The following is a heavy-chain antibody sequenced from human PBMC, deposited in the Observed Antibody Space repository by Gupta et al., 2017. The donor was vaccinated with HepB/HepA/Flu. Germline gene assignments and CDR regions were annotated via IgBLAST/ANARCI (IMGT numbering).Heavy chain of an antibody. J-gene: IGHJ4*02. Sequence: EVHLLESGGGLVQPGGSLRLSCAASGFTFSSYAMSWVRQAPGKGLEWSSAISANGINTYYSASVKGRFTITRDNSMHTVHLQMISLRAEDTAVYFCAKDHERTVDRRSYFFDFWGQGTLVPVSS. CDR2: ISANGINT. CDR1: GFTFSSYA. V-gene: IGHV3-23*01. D-gene: IGHD6-19*01. CDR3: AKDHERTVDRRSYFFDF.